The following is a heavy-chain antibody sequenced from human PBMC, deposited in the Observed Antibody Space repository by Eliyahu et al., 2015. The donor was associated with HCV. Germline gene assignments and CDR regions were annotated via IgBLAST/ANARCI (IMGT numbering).Heavy chain of an antibody. V-gene: IGHV3-33*01. CDR1: GFTFSSYG. D-gene: IGHD3-3*01. CDR3: ARRTLEWLFVDY. J-gene: IGHJ4*02. Sequence: QVQLVESGGGVVQPGRSLRLSCAASGFTFSSYGMHWVRQAPGKGLEWVAVIWYDGSNKYYADSVKGRFTISRDNSKNTLYLQMNSLRAEDTAVYYCARRTLEWLFVDYWGQGTLVTVSS. CDR2: IWYDGSNK.